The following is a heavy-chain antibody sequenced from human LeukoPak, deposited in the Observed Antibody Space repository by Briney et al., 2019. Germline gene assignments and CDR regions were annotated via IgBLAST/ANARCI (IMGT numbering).Heavy chain of an antibody. J-gene: IGHJ4*02. CDR1: GDSVSSNSAA. CDR2: TYYRFKWLN. D-gene: IGHD6-19*01. CDR3: ARGGLAVAGIDY. V-gene: IGHV6-1*01. Sequence: SQTLSLTCAISGDSVSSNSAAWNWIRQSPSRGLEWLGRTYYRFKWLNDYALSVKSRITINPDTSKNQFSLQLNSVTPEDTAVYYCARGGLAVAGIDYWGQGTLVTVSS.